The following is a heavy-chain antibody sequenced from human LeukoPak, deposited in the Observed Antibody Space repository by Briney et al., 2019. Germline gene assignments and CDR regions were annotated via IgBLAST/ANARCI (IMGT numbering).Heavy chain of an antibody. D-gene: IGHD5-12*01. Sequence: PSETLSLTCNVSGVSISYYYWSWIRQPAGKGLEWIGRISTSGSTNYNPSLKSRVTISVDTSKNQFSLKLSSVTAADTAVYYCARDRGGYDFDYWGQGTLVTVSS. CDR1: GVSISYYY. J-gene: IGHJ4*02. CDR3: ARDRGGYDFDY. V-gene: IGHV4-4*07. CDR2: ISTSGST.